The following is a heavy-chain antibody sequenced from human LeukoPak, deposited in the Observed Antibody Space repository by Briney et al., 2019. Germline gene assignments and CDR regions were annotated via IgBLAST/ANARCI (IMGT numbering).Heavy chain of an antibody. CDR2: IYYTGST. CDR1: GDSISNYY. D-gene: IGHD2-2*02. J-gene: IGHJ4*02. CDR3: ARWGCTSTTCYTPFDF. V-gene: IGHV4-59*01. Sequence: SSETLSLTCIVSGDSISNYYWSWIRQPPGKGLEWIGYIYYTGSTRYNPSLNGRVTISVDTPKNHFSLKLSSVTAADTAVYYCARWGCTSTTCYTPFDFWGPGTLVTVSS.